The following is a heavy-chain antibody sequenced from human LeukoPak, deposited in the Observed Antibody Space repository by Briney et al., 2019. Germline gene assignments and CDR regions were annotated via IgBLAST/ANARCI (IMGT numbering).Heavy chain of an antibody. V-gene: IGHV3-48*03. J-gene: IGHJ4*02. D-gene: IGHD3-10*01. CDR3: ARGAGGYFEY. CDR2: ISSSGSSI. CDR1: GFIFSTYE. Sequence: GGSLRLSCAASGFIFSTYEMNWVRQAPGKGLEWVSYISSSGSSIYYGDSVKGRFTISRDNAKNSLYLQMNSLRAEDTAVYHCARGAGGYFEYWGQGTLVTVSS.